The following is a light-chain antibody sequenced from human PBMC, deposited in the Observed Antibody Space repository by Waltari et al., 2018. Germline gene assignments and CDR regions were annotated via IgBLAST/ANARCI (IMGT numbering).Light chain of an antibody. Sequence: SQSLLHSNGYNYLDWYRQKPGQSPQLLLYLGSNRASGVADRFSGSGAGTDFSLKISRVEAEDVGVYYCMQALQTPTFGQGTKVEIK. CDR3: MQALQTPT. V-gene: IGKV2-28*01. CDR1: QSLLHSNGYNY. J-gene: IGKJ1*01. CDR2: LGS.